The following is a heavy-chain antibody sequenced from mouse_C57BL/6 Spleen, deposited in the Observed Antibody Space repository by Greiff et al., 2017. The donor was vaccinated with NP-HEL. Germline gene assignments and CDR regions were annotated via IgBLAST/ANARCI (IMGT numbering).Heavy chain of an antibody. J-gene: IGHJ3*01. CDR3: ARFSLNLAWFAY. CDR2: IYPGDGDT. CDR1: GYAFSSSW. D-gene: IGHD4-1*02. V-gene: IGHV1-82*01. Sequence: VQLQQSGPELVKPGASVKISCKASGYAFSSSWMNWVKQRPGTGLEWIGRIYPGDGDTNYNGKFKGKATLTADKSSSTAYMQLSSLTSEDSAVYFCARFSLNLAWFAYWGQGTLVTVSA.